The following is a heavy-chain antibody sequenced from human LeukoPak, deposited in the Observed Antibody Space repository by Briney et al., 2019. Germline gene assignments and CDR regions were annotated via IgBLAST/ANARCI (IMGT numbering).Heavy chain of an antibody. Sequence: PSETLSLTCAVYGGSFSGYYWSWIRQPPGKGLEWIGEINHSGSTNYNPSLKSRVTISVDTSKNQFSLKLSSVTAADTAVYYCASHHYDFWSGYPFDYWGQGTLVTVSS. CDR2: INHSGST. D-gene: IGHD3-3*01. V-gene: IGHV4-34*01. J-gene: IGHJ4*02. CDR1: GGSFSGYY. CDR3: ASHHYDFWSGYPFDY.